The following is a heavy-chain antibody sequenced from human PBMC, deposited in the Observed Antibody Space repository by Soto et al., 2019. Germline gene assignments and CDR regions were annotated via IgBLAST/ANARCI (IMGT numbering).Heavy chain of an antibody. CDR1: GYTFSHYG. CDR2: INAGYGNT. D-gene: IGHD7-27*01. V-gene: IGHV1-3*01. CDR3: ARDTGDGTFDF. Sequence: ASVKVSCKASGYTFSHYGIGWVRQAPGQGLEWMGWINAGYGNTKSSQKFQDRVTISRDTSASTAYMELTSLRSEDTAVYYCARDTGDGTFDFWGQGTLVTVSS. J-gene: IGHJ4*02.